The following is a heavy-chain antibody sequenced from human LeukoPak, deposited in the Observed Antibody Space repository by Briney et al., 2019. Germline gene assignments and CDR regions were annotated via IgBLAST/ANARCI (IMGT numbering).Heavy chain of an antibody. Sequence: PGGSLRLSCAASGFTFSGYAMSWVRQAPGRGLEWVSAISGSGGSTYYADSVKGRFTISRDNSKNTLYLQMNSLRAEDTAVYYCATNPPYCGGDCYSTYFFYWGQGTLVTVSS. V-gene: IGHV3-23*01. J-gene: IGHJ4*02. CDR2: ISGSGGST. CDR3: ATNPPYCGGDCYSTYFFY. CDR1: GFTFSGYA. D-gene: IGHD2-21*02.